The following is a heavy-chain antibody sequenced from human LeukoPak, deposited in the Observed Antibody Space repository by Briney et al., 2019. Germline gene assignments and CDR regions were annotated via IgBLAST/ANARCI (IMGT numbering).Heavy chain of an antibody. V-gene: IGHV3-30-3*01. Sequence: PGGSLRLSCAASGFTFSSYAMHWVRQAPGKGLEWVAVISYDGSNKYYADSVKGRFTISRDNSKNTLYLQMNSLRAEDTAVYYCARDEVFSSFDYWGQGTLVTVPS. CDR2: ISYDGSNK. D-gene: IGHD3-10*02. CDR1: GFTFSSYA. CDR3: ARDEVFSSFDY. J-gene: IGHJ4*02.